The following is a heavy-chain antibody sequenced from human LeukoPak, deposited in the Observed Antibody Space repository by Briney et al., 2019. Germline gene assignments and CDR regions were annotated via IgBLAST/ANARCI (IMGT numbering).Heavy chain of an antibody. Sequence: PGGSLRLPCAASGFTFSGSAMHWVRQASGKGLEWVGRIRSKANSYATAYAASVKGRFTISRDDSKNTAYLQMNSLKTEDTAVYYCTGGSSWYGNYWGQGTLVTVSS. D-gene: IGHD6-13*01. V-gene: IGHV3-73*01. CDR3: TGGSSWYGNY. J-gene: IGHJ4*02. CDR1: GFTFSGSA. CDR2: IRSKANSYAT.